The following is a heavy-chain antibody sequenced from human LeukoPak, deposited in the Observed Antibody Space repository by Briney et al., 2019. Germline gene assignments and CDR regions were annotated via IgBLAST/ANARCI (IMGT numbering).Heavy chain of an antibody. CDR2: IYRSETT. V-gene: IGHV4-59*08. D-gene: IGHD2-21*01. Sequence: PETLCLSCAVSGVSITGYDWSWIRQPPGKGLEWIGDIYRSETTNNKDSLKSRVTISVDTSMIQVSLKLTTVTAADSGMYYCARRKDCDIWGQGTMVTVSS. CDR1: GVSITGYD. CDR3: ARRKDCDI. J-gene: IGHJ3*02.